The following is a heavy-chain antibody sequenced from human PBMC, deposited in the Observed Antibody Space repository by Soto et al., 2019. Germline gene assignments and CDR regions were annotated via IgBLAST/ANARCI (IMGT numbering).Heavy chain of an antibody. D-gene: IGHD2-15*01. CDR3: ARHSADIVVVVAAIGFQGFDY. CDR1: GGCIRSSSYY. J-gene: IGHJ4*02. Sequence: SETLSLTCTVAGGCIRSSSYYWGWIRQPPGKGLEWLGSIYYGGTTYYNPSFKSRVTISVDTAKNHFSLKLSSVTAADTAVYYCARHSADIVVVVAAIGFQGFDYWGQGTLVTVSS. V-gene: IGHV4-39*01. CDR2: IYYGGTT.